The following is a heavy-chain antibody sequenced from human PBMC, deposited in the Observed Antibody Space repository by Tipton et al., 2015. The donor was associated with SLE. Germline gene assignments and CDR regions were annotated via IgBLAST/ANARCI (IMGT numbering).Heavy chain of an antibody. J-gene: IGHJ6*02. CDR2: IYDSGNT. D-gene: IGHD4-17*01. CDR3: ARDYGADYYYGGMDV. Sequence: TLSLTCTVSGYSISSGYYWGWIRQPPGTGPQFIGTIYDSGNTYYNPSLKSRVTISVATSKDQFSLKLNSVTAADTAVYYCARDYGADYYYGGMDVWGQGTTVTVSS. CDR1: GYSISSGYY. V-gene: IGHV4-38-2*02.